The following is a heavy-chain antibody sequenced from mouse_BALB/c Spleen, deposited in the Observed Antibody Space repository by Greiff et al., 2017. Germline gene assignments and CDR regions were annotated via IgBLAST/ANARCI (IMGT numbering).Heavy chain of an antibody. CDR1: GFTFSSYA. Sequence: EVMLVESGGGLVKPGGSLKLSCAASGFTFSSYAMSWVRQTPEKRLEWVASISSGGSTYYPDSVKGRFTISRDNARNILYLQMSSLRSEDTAMYYCARGFYFYFDYWGQGTTLTVSS. V-gene: IGHV5-6-5*01. J-gene: IGHJ2*01. D-gene: IGHD1-1*01. CDR2: ISSGGST. CDR3: ARGFYFYFDY.